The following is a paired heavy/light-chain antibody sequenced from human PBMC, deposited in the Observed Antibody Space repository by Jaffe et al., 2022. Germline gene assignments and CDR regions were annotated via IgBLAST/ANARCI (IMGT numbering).Heavy chain of an antibody. CDR2: IIPIFGTA. D-gene: IGHD2-15*01. CDR1: GGTFSSYA. J-gene: IGHJ6*03. CDR3: ARGGWGYCSGGSCYSSDYYYYMDV. Sequence: QVQLVQSGAEVKKPGSSVKVSCKASGGTFSSYAISWVRQAPGQGLEWMGGIIPIFGTANYAQKFQGRVTITTDESTSTAYMELSSLRSEDTAVYYCARGGWGYCSGGSCYSSDYYYYMDVWGKGTTVTVSS. V-gene: IGHV1-69*05.
Light chain of an antibody. CDR1: SSNIGSNT. V-gene: IGLV1-44*01. Sequence: QSVLTQPPSASGTPGQRVTISCSGSSSNIGSNTVNWYQQLPGTAPKLLIYSNNQRPSGVPDRFSGSKSGTSASLAISGLQSEDEADYYCAAWDDSLNVWVFGGGTKLTVL. J-gene: IGLJ3*02. CDR2: SNN. CDR3: AAWDDSLNVWV.